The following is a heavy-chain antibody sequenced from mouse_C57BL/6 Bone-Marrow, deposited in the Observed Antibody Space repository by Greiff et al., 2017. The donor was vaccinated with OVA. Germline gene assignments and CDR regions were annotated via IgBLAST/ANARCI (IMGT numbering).Heavy chain of an antibody. CDR3: ARLLYLDY. CDR2: INPNNGGT. D-gene: IGHD2-12*01. CDR1: GYTFTDYY. Sequence: VQLQQSGPELVKPGASVKISCKASGYTFTDYYMNWVKQSHGKSLEWIGDINPNNGGTSYNQKFKGKATLTVDKSSSTAYMELRSLTSEDSAVYYCARLLYLDYWGQGTTLTVSS. V-gene: IGHV1-26*01. J-gene: IGHJ2*01.